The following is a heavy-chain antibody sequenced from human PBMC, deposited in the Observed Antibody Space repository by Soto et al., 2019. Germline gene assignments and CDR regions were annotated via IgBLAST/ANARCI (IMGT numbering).Heavy chain of an antibody. V-gene: IGHV1-18*01. CDR1: GYTFTSYG. CDR2: ISAYNGNT. Sequence: QVQLVQSGAEVKKPGASVKVSCKASGYTFTSYGISWVRQAPGQGLEWMGWISAYNGNTNYAQKLQGRVTMTTDTSTSTAYMELRSLRSDDTAVYYCARVYMRMSAEYCGGDCYSSVFDYWGQGTLVTVSS. D-gene: IGHD2-21*02. J-gene: IGHJ4*02. CDR3: ARVYMRMSAEYCGGDCYSSVFDY.